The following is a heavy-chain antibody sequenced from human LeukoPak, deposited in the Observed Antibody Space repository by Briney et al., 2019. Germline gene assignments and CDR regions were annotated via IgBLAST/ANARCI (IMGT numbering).Heavy chain of an antibody. J-gene: IGHJ6*03. D-gene: IGHD5-18*01. Sequence: AASVKVSCKVSGYTLTELSMHWVRQAPGQGLEWMGLINPSGGRTTYAQKFQGRVTLTRDMSTSTVYMELSSLRSEDTAVYYCARGGDIHLWINYYYYMDDWGKGTTVTVSS. V-gene: IGHV1-46*01. CDR1: GYTLTELS. CDR2: INPSGGRT. CDR3: ARGGDIHLWINYYYYMDD.